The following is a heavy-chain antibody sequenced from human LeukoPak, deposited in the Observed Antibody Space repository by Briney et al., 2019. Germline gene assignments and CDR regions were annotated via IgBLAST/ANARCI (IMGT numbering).Heavy chain of an antibody. CDR2: ISSSSSTT. J-gene: IGHJ4*02. CDR3: ASGFWGYCSRTSCPLDY. V-gene: IGHV3-48*01. D-gene: IGHD2-2*01. Sequence: SGGSLRLSCAASGFTFSSYSMNWVRQAPGKGLEWISYISSSSSTTYYADSVKGRFTISRDNAKNSLYLQMNSLRAEDTAVYYCASGFWGYCSRTSCPLDYWGQGTLVTVSS. CDR1: GFTFSSYS.